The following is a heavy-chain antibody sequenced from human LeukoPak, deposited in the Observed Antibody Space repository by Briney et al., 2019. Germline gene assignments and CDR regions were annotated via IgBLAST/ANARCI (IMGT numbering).Heavy chain of an antibody. J-gene: IGHJ4*02. CDR3: AKDLGLQVGASPFDY. CDR1: GFTFSSYG. V-gene: IGHV3-30*02. D-gene: IGHD1-26*01. CDR2: IRYDGSNK. Sequence: GGSLRLSCAASGFTFSSYGMHWVRQAPGKGLEWVAFIRYDGSNKYYADSVKGRFTISRDNSKNTLYLQMNSLHSEDTAVYYCAKDLGLQVGASPFDYWGQGTLVTVSS.